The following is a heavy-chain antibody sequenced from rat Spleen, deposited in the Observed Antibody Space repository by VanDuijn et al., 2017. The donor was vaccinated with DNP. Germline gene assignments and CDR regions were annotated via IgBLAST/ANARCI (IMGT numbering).Heavy chain of an antibody. CDR2: ISYSGYT. V-gene: IGHV3-1*01. Sequence: EVQLQESGPGLVKSSQSLSLTCSVTGYSITSNYWAWIRKFPGNKMEWMGYISYSGYTGYNPSLKSRISITRDTSKNQFFLQLNSVTTEETATYYCARGLNYGGYNYYWYFDFWGPGTMVTVSS. D-gene: IGHD1-11*01. J-gene: IGHJ1*01. CDR1: GYSITSNY. CDR3: ARGLNYGGYNYYWYFDF.